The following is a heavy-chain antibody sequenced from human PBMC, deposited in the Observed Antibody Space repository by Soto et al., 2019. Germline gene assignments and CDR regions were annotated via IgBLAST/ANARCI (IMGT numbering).Heavy chain of an antibody. J-gene: IGHJ4*02. CDR1: GGTFTSSA. V-gene: IGHV1-58*01. Sequence: SVNVSCKASGGTFTSSAVQWVRQARGQRLEWIGWIVVGSGNTNYAQKFQERVTITRDMSTSTAYMELSSLRSEDTAVYYCAADTRSGGSRLLGYWGQGTLVTVSS. D-gene: IGHD2-15*01. CDR2: IVVGSGNT. CDR3: AADTRSGGSRLLGY.